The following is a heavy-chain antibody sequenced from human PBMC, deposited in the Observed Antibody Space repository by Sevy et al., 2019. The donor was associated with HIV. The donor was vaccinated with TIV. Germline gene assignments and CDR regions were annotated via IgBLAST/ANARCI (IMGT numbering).Heavy chain of an antibody. CDR2: IIPIFGTA. J-gene: IGHJ6*03. D-gene: IGHD5-12*01. CDR1: GGTFSSYA. CDR3: ARVSGYDSDYYYYYMDV. Sequence: ASVKVSCKASGGTFSSYAISWVRQAPGQGLEWMGGIIPIFGTANDAQKFQGRVTITADKSTSTAYMVLSSLGSEDTAVYYCARVSGYDSDYYYYYMDVWGKGTTVTVSS. V-gene: IGHV1-69*06.